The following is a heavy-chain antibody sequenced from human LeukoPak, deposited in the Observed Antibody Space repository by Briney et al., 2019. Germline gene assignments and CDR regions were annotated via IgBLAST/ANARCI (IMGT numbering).Heavy chain of an antibody. CDR2: IYYSGST. V-gene: IGHV4-59*01. Sequence: SETLSLTCTVSGGSISSYYWRWIRQPPGKGLEWIGYIYYSGSTNYNPSLKSRVTISVDTSRNHFSLKLSSVTAADTAVYYCARTGTTGFTWLDPWGQGTLVTVSS. J-gene: IGHJ5*02. CDR1: GGSISSYY. CDR3: ARTGTTGFTWLDP. D-gene: IGHD1-1*01.